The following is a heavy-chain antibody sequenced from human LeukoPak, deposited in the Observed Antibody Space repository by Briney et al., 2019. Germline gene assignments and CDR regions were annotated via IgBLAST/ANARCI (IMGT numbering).Heavy chain of an antibody. CDR2: IYTSGRT. CDR3: ARSGVAHYYYYMDV. V-gene: IGHV4-4*07. D-gene: IGHD3-3*01. J-gene: IGHJ6*03. CDR1: GGSISSYY. Sequence: SETLSLTCTVSGGSISSYYWIWIRQSARKGLEWVGRIYTSGRTNYNHCLKRRVTMSVDTSKNQFSLQLSSVTAADTAVYYCARSGVAHYYYYMDVRGKGTTVTVSS.